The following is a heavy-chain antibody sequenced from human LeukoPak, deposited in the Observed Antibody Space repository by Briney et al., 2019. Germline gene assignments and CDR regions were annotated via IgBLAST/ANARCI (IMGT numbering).Heavy chain of an antibody. J-gene: IGHJ4*02. CDR2: IYYSGST. V-gene: IGHV4-39*07. Sequence: SETLSLTCTVSGGSISSSGYYWGWIRQPPGKGLEWIGSIYYSGSTYYNPSLKSRVTISLDKSKNQLSLRLSSVTAADTAVYYCARIVYTSTSNWAPLFDYWGQGTLVTVSS. D-gene: IGHD5/OR15-5a*01. CDR3: ARIVYTSTSNWAPLFDY. CDR1: GGSISSSGYY.